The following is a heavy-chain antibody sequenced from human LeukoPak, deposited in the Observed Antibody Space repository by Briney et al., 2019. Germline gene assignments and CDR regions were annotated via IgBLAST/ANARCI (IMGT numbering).Heavy chain of an antibody. CDR3: ARAQGAGFYFYGMDV. CDR2: IWYDGSNK. CDR1: GFTFSSYG. J-gene: IGHJ6*02. D-gene: IGHD3-10*01. V-gene: IGHV3-33*01. Sequence: PGGSLRLSCAASGFTFSSYGMHWVRQAPGKGLEWVAVIWYDGSNKYYADSVKGRFTISRDNSKNTLYLQMNSLRAEDTAVYYCARAQGAGFYFYGMDVWGQGTTVTVSS.